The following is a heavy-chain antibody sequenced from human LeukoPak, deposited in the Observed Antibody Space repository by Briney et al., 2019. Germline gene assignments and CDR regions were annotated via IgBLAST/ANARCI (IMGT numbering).Heavy chain of an antibody. D-gene: IGHD5-18*01. Sequence: SETLSLTCTVSGGSISSGDYYWSWIGQHPGKGLEWIGYIYYSGDTYHNPSLKSRVTISVDTSKNQFSLKLSSVTAADTAVYYCARAPRDTNSWYYFDYWGQGTLVSVSS. CDR2: IYYSGDT. V-gene: IGHV4-31*02. CDR1: GGSISSGDYY. CDR3: ARAPRDTNSWYYFDY. J-gene: IGHJ4*02.